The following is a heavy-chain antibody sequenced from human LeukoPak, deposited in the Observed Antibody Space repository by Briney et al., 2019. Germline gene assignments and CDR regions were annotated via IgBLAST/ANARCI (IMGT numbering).Heavy chain of an antibody. J-gene: IGHJ4*02. D-gene: IGHD2-2*01. Sequence: PSETLSLTCTVSGGSVSSASYYWSWIRQSPEKGLEWIGFGSSSGSTYYSPSLKSRVSISVDTSKNQFSLKLSSVTPADTAVYYCARDRGYCGSDSCYHFDCWGQGTLVTVPS. CDR1: GGSVSSASYY. V-gene: IGHV4-61*01. CDR3: ARDRGYCGSDSCYHFDC. CDR2: GSSSGST.